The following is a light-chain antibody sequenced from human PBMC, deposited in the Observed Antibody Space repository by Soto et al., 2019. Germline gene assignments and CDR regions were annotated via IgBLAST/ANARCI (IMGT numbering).Light chain of an antibody. CDR3: QQYGSSPYT. J-gene: IGKJ5*01. CDR1: QSVSSSY. V-gene: IGKV3-20*01. Sequence: PGERATLSCRASQSVSSSYLAWYQQKPGQAPRLLIYGASIRATGIPDRFSGTGSGTDFTLTISRLEPEDFAVYYCQQYGSSPYTFGLGTRLEIK. CDR2: GAS.